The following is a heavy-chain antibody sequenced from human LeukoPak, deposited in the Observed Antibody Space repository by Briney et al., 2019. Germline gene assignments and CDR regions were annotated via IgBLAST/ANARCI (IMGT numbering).Heavy chain of an antibody. CDR3: ARDIRTGSFDY. CDR2: IYYSRST. Sequence: SETLSFTCTVSGGSISSYYWSWIRQPPGKGLEWIGYIYYSRSTNYNPSLKSRVTISVDTSKNQFSLKLSSVTAADTAVYYCARDIRTGSFDYWGQGTLVTVSS. V-gene: IGHV4-59*01. CDR1: GGSISSYY. D-gene: IGHD1-14*01. J-gene: IGHJ4*02.